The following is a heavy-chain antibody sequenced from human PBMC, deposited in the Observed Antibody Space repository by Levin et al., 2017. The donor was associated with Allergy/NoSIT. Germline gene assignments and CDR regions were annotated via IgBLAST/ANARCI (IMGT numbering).Heavy chain of an antibody. CDR1: GFTFSDYY. Sequence: GGSLRLSCAASGFTFSDYYMSWIRQAPGKGLEWVSHFSSSSFYTNYADSVKGRFTISRDNAKNSLYLQMNSLRAEDTAVYYCARVWLRGVYDAFDIWGQGTMVTVSS. CDR3: ARVWLRGVYDAFDI. CDR2: FSSSSFYT. D-gene: IGHD3-10*01. J-gene: IGHJ3*02. V-gene: IGHV3-11*03.